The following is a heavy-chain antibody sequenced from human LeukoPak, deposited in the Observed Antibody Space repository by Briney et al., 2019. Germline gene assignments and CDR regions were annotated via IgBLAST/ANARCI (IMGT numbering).Heavy chain of an antibody. Sequence: GRSLRLSCAGSGFTFDDYAMHWVRQAPGKGLEWLSIINYNGGFIEYADSVKGRFTISRDNAKNSLYLQLDSLRAEDTAIYYCAKVRGKYSSHFFFDYWGQGTLVTVSS. CDR2: INYNGGFI. CDR1: GFTFDDYA. J-gene: IGHJ4*02. D-gene: IGHD6-19*01. V-gene: IGHV3-9*01. CDR3: AKVRGKYSSHFFFDY.